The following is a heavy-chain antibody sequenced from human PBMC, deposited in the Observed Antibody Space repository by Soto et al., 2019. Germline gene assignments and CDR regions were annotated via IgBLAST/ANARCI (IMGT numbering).Heavy chain of an antibody. CDR1: GYSLTSYW. V-gene: IGHV5-51*01. J-gene: IGHJ4*02. Sequence: GESLKISCKASGYSLTSYWIGWVRQRPGKGLEWMGITYPGDSDSIYSPSFQGQVTISADKSDNTVYLQWSSLKASDTAMYYCARASRVHNYGSALHWGQGTQVTVSS. CDR2: TYPGDSDS. D-gene: IGHD3-10*01. CDR3: ARASRVHNYGSALH.